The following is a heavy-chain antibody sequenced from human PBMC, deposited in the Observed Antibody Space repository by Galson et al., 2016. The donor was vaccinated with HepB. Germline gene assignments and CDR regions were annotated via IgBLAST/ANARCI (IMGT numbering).Heavy chain of an antibody. CDR2: IHSDGTIS. J-gene: IGHJ5*02. Sequence: SLRLSCAASGFAFSRHWMHWVRHDLRKGLLWVSRIHSDGTISSYADSVKGRFTISRDNAKNTLYLQMNSLRAEDTAVYFCVRDHSVVPTTAYNWFDPWGRGTLVTVSS. CDR1: GFAFSRHW. V-gene: IGHV3-74*01. CDR3: VRDHSVVPTTAYNWFDP. D-gene: IGHD4-23*01.